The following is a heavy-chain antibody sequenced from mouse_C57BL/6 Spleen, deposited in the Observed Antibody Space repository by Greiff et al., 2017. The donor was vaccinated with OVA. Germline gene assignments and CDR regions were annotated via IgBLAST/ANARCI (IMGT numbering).Heavy chain of an antibody. Sequence: VQLQQSGAELARPGASVKMSCKASGYTFTSYTMHWVKQRPGQGLEWIGYINPSSGYTKYNQKFKDKATLTADKSSSTAYMQLSSLTSEDSAVYYCARSLGRDFDYWGQGTTLTVSS. D-gene: IGHD4-1*01. CDR2: INPSSGYT. V-gene: IGHV1-4*01. J-gene: IGHJ2*01. CDR1: GYTFTSYT. CDR3: ARSLGRDFDY.